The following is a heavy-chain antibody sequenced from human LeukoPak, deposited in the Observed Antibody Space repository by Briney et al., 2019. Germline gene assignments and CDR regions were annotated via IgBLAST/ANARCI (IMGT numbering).Heavy chain of an antibody. CDR3: CSNILTGYPY. V-gene: IGHV4-34*01. D-gene: IGHD3-9*01. Sequence: SETLSLTCAVYGGSFSGYYWSWIRQPPGKGLEWSGEINHSGSTNYNPSLKSRVTISVDTSKNQFSLKLSSVTAADTAVYYCCSNILTGYPYWGQGTLVTVSS. J-gene: IGHJ4*02. CDR2: INHSGST. CDR1: GGSFSGYY.